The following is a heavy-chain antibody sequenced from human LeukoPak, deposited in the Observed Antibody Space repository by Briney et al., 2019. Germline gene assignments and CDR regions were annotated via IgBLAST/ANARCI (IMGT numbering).Heavy chain of an antibody. CDR3: ARERRTTVTKSGRQYYYYYGMDV. V-gene: IGHV4-31*03. D-gene: IGHD4-17*01. J-gene: IGHJ6*02. Sequence: PXQTLSLTCTVSGGSISSGGYYWSWIRQHPGKGLEWIGYIYYSGSTYYNPSLKSRVTISVDTSKNQFSLKLSSVTAADTAVYYCARERRTTVTKSGRQYYYYYGMDVWGQGTTVTVSS. CDR2: IYYSGST. CDR1: GGSISSGGYY.